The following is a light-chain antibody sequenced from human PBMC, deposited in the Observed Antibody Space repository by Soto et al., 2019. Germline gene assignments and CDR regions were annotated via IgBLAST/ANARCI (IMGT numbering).Light chain of an antibody. Sequence: EIVTTQSPGTLSVSPGERATLSCRASQSIRSNLAWYQQKPGQTPRLLIYVASTRATGIPARFTGSGSGTDFTLTISSLQSEDCAIYYCQQYNNWPLTFGGGTKVDIK. J-gene: IGKJ4*01. V-gene: IGKV3-15*01. CDR2: VAS. CDR3: QQYNNWPLT. CDR1: QSIRSN.